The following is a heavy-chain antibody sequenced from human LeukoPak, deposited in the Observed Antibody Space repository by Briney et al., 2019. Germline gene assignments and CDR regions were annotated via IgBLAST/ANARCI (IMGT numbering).Heavy chain of an antibody. CDR2: ISGSGGST. CDR1: GFSFSSYA. CDR3: AKDQPRAYFDS. Sequence: GGSLRLSCAASGFSFSSYAMSWVRQAPGKGLEWVSAISGSGGSTYYADSVKGRFTISRDNSKNTVYLQMNSLRAGDTGVYYCAKDQPRAYFDSWGQGTLVTVSS. D-gene: IGHD2-2*01. V-gene: IGHV3-23*01. J-gene: IGHJ4*02.